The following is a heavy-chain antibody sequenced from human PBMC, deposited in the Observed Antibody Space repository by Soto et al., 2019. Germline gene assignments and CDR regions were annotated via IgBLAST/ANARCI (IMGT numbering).Heavy chain of an antibody. D-gene: IGHD2-21*02. Sequence: SDTLSLTCTVSGGSISSSSYYWGWIRQPPGKGLEWIGSIYYSGSTYYNPSLKSRVAISVDTSKNQFSLKLSSVTAADTAVYYCARHRGVVVTADAFDIWGQGTMVTVSS. CDR2: IYYSGST. CDR1: GGSISSSSYY. CDR3: ARHRGVVVTADAFDI. V-gene: IGHV4-39*01. J-gene: IGHJ3*02.